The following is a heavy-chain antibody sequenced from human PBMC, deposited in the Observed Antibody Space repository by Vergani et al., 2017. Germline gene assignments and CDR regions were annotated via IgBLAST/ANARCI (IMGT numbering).Heavy chain of an antibody. D-gene: IGHD5-24*01. CDR2: IYYSGST. V-gene: IGHV4-31*03. Sequence: QVQLQESGPGLVKPSQTLSLTCTVSGGSISSGGYYWSWIRQHPGKGLEWIGYIYYSGSTYYNPSLKSRVTISVDTSKNQFSLKLSSVTAADTAVYYCARRVRDGYPRGYYFDYWGQGTLVTVSS. J-gene: IGHJ4*02. CDR1: GGSISSGGYY. CDR3: ARRVRDGYPRGYYFDY.